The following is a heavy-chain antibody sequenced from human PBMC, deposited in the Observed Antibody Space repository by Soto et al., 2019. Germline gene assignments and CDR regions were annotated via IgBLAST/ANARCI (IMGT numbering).Heavy chain of an antibody. J-gene: IGHJ4*02. CDR2: IRNKANRYTT. CDR1: GVSLSHHY. CDR3: SVGSFCGGGSRAGLDY. D-gene: IGHD2-21*01. V-gene: IGHV3-72*01. Sequence: EVQVVESGGGLVQPGGSLRLSCSVSGVSLSHHYMHWVRQAPEKGLEWLGRIRNKANRYTTEYAASVKGRFTISRDDSKNSLFLQISSLKTEDTAVYYCSVGSFCGGGSRAGLDYWGQGILGTVSS.